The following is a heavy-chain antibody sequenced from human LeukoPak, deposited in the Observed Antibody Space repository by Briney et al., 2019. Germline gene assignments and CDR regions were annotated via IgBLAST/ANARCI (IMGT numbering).Heavy chain of an antibody. CDR3: ARVDAGLYDSSGYYYFDY. J-gene: IGHJ4*02. V-gene: IGHV4-39*07. Sequence: PSETLSLTCTVSGGSISSSSYYWGWIRQPPGKGLEWIGSIYYSGSTYYNPSLKSRVTISVDTSKNQFSLKLSSVTAADTAVYYCARVDAGLYDSSGYYYFDYWGQGTLVTVSS. D-gene: IGHD3-22*01. CDR1: GGSISSSSYY. CDR2: IYYSGST.